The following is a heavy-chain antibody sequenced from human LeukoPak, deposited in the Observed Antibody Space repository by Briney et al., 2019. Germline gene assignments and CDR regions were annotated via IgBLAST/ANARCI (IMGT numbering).Heavy chain of an antibody. Sequence: PGGSLGLSCAASGFTFSSYGMSWVRQAPGKGLEWVSAISGSGGSTYYADSVKGRFTISRDTTQNSLYLQMNSLRAEDTAVYYCARERTPKHYYGSGSYDRYFDYWGQGTLVTVSS. CDR1: GFTFSSYG. CDR2: ISGSGGST. D-gene: IGHD3-10*01. V-gene: IGHV3-23*01. CDR3: ARERTPKHYYGSGSYDRYFDY. J-gene: IGHJ4*02.